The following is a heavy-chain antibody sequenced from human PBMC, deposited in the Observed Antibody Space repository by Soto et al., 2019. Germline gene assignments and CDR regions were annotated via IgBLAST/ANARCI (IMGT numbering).Heavy chain of an antibody. Sequence: QVQLVQSGAEVKKPGSSVKVSCKASGGTFSSYAISWVRQAPGQGLEWMGGIIPIFGTANYAQKFQGRVTITADESXSXXXMXLXXXXXXXTXXYYCAXEGXNVVTAFDIWGQGTMVTVSS. CDR1: GGTFSSYA. V-gene: IGHV1-69*12. CDR3: AXEGXNVVTAFDI. CDR2: IIPIFGTA. J-gene: IGHJ3*02. D-gene: IGHD2-21*02.